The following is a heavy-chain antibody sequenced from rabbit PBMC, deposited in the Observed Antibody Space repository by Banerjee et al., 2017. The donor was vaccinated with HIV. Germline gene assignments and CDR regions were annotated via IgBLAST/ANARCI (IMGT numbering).Heavy chain of an antibody. CDR3: ARDSRSSFSSYGMDL. CDR1: GVSFSISSY. D-gene: IGHD1-1*01. Sequence: QSLEESGGDLVKPGASLTLTCTASGVSFSISSYMCWVRQAPGKGLEWIACIDAGSSGFTYFATWAKGRFAISKTSSTTVTLQMTRLTAADTATYFCARDSRSSFSSYGMDLWGQGTLVTVS. J-gene: IGHJ6*01. V-gene: IGHV1S40*01. CDR2: IDAGSSGFT.